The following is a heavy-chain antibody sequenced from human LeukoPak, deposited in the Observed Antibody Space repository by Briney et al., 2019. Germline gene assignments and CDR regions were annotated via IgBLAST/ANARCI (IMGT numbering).Heavy chain of an antibody. Sequence: AASVKDSCKASGYTFTSYGISWVRQAPGQGLEWMGWISAYSGNTNYAQKLQGRVTMTTDTSTSTAYMELRSLRSDDTAVYYCARGYDIVVVPAAQPTRHYYYYYGMDVWGQGTTVTVSS. CDR1: GYTFTSYG. D-gene: IGHD2-2*01. J-gene: IGHJ6*02. CDR3: ARGYDIVVVPAAQPTRHYYYYYGMDV. CDR2: ISAYSGNT. V-gene: IGHV1-18*01.